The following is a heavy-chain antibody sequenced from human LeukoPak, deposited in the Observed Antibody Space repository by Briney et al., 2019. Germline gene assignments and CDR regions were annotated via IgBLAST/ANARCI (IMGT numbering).Heavy chain of an antibody. CDR2: ISAYNGNT. D-gene: IGHD3-10*01. CDR1: GYAFTSYG. J-gene: IGHJ4*02. V-gene: IGHV1-18*01. Sequence: ASVKVSCKASGYAFTSYGISWVRQAPGQGLEWMGWISAYNGNTNYAQKLQGRVTMTTDTSTSTAYMELRSLRSDDTAVYYCARDGFGELLYYFDYWGQGTLVTVSS. CDR3: ARDGFGELLYYFDY.